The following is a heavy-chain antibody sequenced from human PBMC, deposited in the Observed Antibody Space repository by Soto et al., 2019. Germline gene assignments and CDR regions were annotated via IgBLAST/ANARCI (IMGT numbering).Heavy chain of an antibody. CDR3: AKDLDGVRGVILFIVDY. CDR1: GFTCSGHA. V-gene: IGHV3-23*01. Sequence: GGSQRHSCAASGFTCSGHAMRWVRQAQGKGLEWVSAISGSGGSTYYADSVKGRFTISRDNSKNTLYLQMNSLRAEDTAVYYCAKDLDGVRGVILFIVDYWGQGTLVTVSS. D-gene: IGHD3-10*01. CDR2: ISGSGGST. J-gene: IGHJ4*02.